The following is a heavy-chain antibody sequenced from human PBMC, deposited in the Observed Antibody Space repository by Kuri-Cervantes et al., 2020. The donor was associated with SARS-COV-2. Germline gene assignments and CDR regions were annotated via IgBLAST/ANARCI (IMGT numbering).Heavy chain of an antibody. Sequence: ASVKVSCKASGYTFTGYYMHWVRQAPGQGLEWMGWMNPNSGNTGNAQKFQGRVTITRNTSIITAYMELSSLISEDTAVYYCARLLRGAYYYYYMVVWGKGTTVTVSS. V-gene: IGHV1-8*03. J-gene: IGHJ6*03. CDR3: ARLLRGAYYYYYMVV. D-gene: IGHD1-26*01. CDR1: GYTFTGYY. CDR2: MNPNSGNT.